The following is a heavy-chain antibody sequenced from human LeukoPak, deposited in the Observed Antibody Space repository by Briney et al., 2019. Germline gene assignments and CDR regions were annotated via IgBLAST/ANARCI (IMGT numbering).Heavy chain of an antibody. CDR2: IKKDGSEK. J-gene: IGHJ4*02. Sequence: GGSLRLSCAASGFTFSNAWMSWVRQAPGKGLEWVANIKKDGSEKYYVDSVKGRFTISRDNAKNSLYLQMNSLRAEDTAVYYCAREPADRGSFDYWGQGTLVTVSS. CDR3: AREPADRGSFDY. D-gene: IGHD1-14*01. V-gene: IGHV3-7*01. CDR1: GFTFSNAW.